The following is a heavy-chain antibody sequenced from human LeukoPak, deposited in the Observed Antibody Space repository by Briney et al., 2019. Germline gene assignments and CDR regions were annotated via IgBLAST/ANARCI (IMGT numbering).Heavy chain of an antibody. D-gene: IGHD2-2*01. CDR2: INAGKGNT. V-gene: IGHV1-3*01. J-gene: IGHJ6*02. CDR3: ARGSCSGTSCFMDV. Sequence: GASVKVSCKAFEYTFSSYSIHWVRQAPGQRLEWMGWINAGKGNTKYSQNLQGRVTVTGDTSASTAYMELSSLTSEDTAVYYCARGSCSGTSCFMDVWGQGTTVTVSS. CDR1: EYTFSSYS.